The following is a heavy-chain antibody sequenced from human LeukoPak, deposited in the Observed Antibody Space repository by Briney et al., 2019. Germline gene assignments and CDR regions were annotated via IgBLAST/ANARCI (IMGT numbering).Heavy chain of an antibody. Sequence: SETLSLTCTVSGGSISSYYWSWIRQPPGKGLEWIGYIYYSGNTDSNPSLKSRVTTSVDTSKNQFSLKLSSVTAADTAVHYCARTYCSGGSCDFDYWGQGTLVTVSS. CDR3: ARTYCSGGSCDFDY. CDR2: IYYSGNT. CDR1: GGSISSYY. D-gene: IGHD2-15*01. V-gene: IGHV4-59*08. J-gene: IGHJ4*02.